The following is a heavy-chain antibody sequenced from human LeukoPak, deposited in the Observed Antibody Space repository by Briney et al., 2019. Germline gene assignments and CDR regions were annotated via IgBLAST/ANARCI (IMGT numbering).Heavy chain of an antibody. CDR2: IRYDGSKK. D-gene: IGHD3-3*01. V-gene: IGHV3-30*02. CDR1: GFSFSTYV. CDR3: VCGADDFWSDYPKPSFDY. J-gene: IGHJ4*02. Sequence: GGSLRLSCAASGFSFSTYVMHWVRQAPGKGLEWVAFIRYDGSKKYYADSVKGRFTVSRDNSNHTLYLQMDSLRGEDTALYYCVCGADDFWSDYPKPSFDYWGQGTLVTVSS.